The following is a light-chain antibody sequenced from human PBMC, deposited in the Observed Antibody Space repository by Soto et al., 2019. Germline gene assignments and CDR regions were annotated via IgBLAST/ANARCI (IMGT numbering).Light chain of an antibody. J-gene: IGLJ2*01. CDR2: EVS. Sequence: QSALTQPASVSGSPGQSITISCTGTSSDVGSYNLVSWYQQHPGKAPKLMIYEVSKRPSGVSNRFSGSKSGNTASLTISGLQAEDESEYYCCSHASNNFYVVFGGGTKVTVL. CDR3: CSHASNNFYVV. V-gene: IGLV2-23*02. CDR1: SSDVGSYNL.